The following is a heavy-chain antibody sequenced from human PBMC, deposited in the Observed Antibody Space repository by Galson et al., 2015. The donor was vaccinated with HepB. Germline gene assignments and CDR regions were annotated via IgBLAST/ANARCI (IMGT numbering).Heavy chain of an antibody. CDR3: ARHRSRVVVPHHYGMDV. J-gene: IGHJ6*02. CDR1: GSSFTSYW. CDR2: IDPSDSYT. Sequence: QSGAEVKKPGESLRISCKGSGSSFTSYWISWVRQMPGKGLEWMGRIDPSDSYTNYSPSFQGHVTISADKSISTAYLQWSSLKASDTAMYYCARHRSRVVVPHHYGMDVWGQGTTVTVSS. V-gene: IGHV5-10-1*01. D-gene: IGHD2-2*01.